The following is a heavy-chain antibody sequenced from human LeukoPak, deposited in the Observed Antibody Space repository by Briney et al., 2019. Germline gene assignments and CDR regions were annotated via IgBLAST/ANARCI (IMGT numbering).Heavy chain of an antibody. V-gene: IGHV3-30-3*01. CDR2: ISYDGSNK. Sequence: GGSLRLSCAASGVTFSSYAMHWVRQAPGKGLEWEAVISYDGSNKYYADSVKGRFTISRDNSKNTLYLQMNSLRAEDTAVYYCARGSDVVVAAIWSWFDPWGQGTLVTVSS. J-gene: IGHJ5*02. CDR3: ARGSDVVVAAIWSWFDP. D-gene: IGHD2-15*01. CDR1: GVTFSSYA.